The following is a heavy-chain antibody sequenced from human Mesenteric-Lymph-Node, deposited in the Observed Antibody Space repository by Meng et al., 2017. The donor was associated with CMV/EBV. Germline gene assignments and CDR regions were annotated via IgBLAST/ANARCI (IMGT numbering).Heavy chain of an antibody. J-gene: IGHJ4*02. D-gene: IGHD1-26*01. CDR3: ARILGLSGSFNSAWGY. CDR1: GYTFINYG. V-gene: IGHV1-18*01. Sequence: ASVKVSCKASGYTFINYGINWVRQAPGQGLEWMGWISDCNGHMKYARKLQGRVIMTTDTSTSTAYMELRSLRSDDTAVYYCARILGLSGSFNSAWGYWGQGTLVTVSS. CDR2: ISDCNGHM.